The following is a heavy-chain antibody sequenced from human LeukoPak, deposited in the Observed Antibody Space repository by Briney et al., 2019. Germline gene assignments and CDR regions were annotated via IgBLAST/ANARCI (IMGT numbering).Heavy chain of an antibody. Sequence: SETLSLTCAVYGGSFSGYYWSWIRQPPGKGLEWIGEINHSGSTNYNPSLKSRVTISVDTSKSQFSLKLSSVTAADTAVYYCARNPRRLMVYARNAFDIWGQGTMVTVSS. CDR3: ARNPRRLMVYARNAFDI. J-gene: IGHJ3*02. CDR1: GGSFSGYY. V-gene: IGHV4-34*01. D-gene: IGHD2-8*01. CDR2: INHSGST.